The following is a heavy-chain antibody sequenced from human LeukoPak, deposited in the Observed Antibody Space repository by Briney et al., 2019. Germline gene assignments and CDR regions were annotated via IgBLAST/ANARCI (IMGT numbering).Heavy chain of an antibody. Sequence: SVKVSCKASGGTFSSYAISWVRQAPGQGLEWMGGIIPIFGTANYAQKFQGRVTITADESTSTAYMELSSLRSEDTAVYYCARDSHYSSSWYLGEWFDPWGQGTLVTVSS. V-gene: IGHV1-69*13. D-gene: IGHD6-13*01. CDR2: IIPIFGTA. J-gene: IGHJ5*02. CDR1: GGTFSSYA. CDR3: ARDSHYSSSWYLGEWFDP.